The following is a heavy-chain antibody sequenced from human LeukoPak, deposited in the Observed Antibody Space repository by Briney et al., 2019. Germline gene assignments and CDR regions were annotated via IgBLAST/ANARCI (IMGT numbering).Heavy chain of an antibody. V-gene: IGHV3-53*04. CDR2: MYSAGGT. D-gene: IGHD3-3*01. Sequence: GGSLRLSCAASGFXVSSNYITWVRQAPGKGLEWVSLMYSAGGTYYTDSVKGRFTISRHSSKHPLYHQMNSLRGEDTAVYYCARFLGRITISGVVPYGMDVWGQGTTVTVSS. J-gene: IGHJ6*02. CDR1: GFXVSSNY. CDR3: ARFLGRITISGVVPYGMDV.